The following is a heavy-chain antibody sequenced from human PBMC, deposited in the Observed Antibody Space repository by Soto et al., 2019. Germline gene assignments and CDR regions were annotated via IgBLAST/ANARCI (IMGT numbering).Heavy chain of an antibody. CDR3: ARERSRYDRSGYSRPDY. CDR1: GDTFSTYS. D-gene: IGHD3-22*01. V-gene: IGHV1-69*06. Sequence: QVQLVQSGAEVKKPGSSVKVSCKASGDTFSTYSISWVRQAPGQGLEWLGGIIPILGTPSYAQRFQGRVTIPADKSTSTAYMELSSLRSEDTAVYYCARERSRYDRSGYSRPDYWGQGTLVTVSS. J-gene: IGHJ4*02. CDR2: IIPILGTP.